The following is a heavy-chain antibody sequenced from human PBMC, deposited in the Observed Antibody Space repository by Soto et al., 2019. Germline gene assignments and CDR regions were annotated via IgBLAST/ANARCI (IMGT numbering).Heavy chain of an antibody. D-gene: IGHD4-17*01. CDR1: GFSFSTYS. CDR2: LSGGGANT. J-gene: IGHJ4*02. V-gene: IGHV3-23*01. Sequence: PGGSLRLSCAASGFSFSTYSMAWVRQAAGKGPQWVSGLSGGGANTFYIDSARGRFTISVDNSKNTVYLQMDSLRADDTAVYYCARWSGYADAWGQGTLVTVSS. CDR3: ARWSGYADA.